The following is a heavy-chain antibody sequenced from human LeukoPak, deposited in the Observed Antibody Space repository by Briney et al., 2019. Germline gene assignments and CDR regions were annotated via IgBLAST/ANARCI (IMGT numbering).Heavy chain of an antibody. CDR1: GFTFSSYS. V-gene: IGHV3-21*01. Sequence: GGSLRLSCAASGFTFSSYSMNWVRQAPGKGLEWVSSISSSSSYIYYADSVKGRFTISRDNAKNSLYLQTNSLRAEDTAVYYCARGIWSGYERVIVTGMDVWGKGTTVTVSS. CDR2: ISSSSSYI. CDR3: ARGIWSGYERVIVTGMDV. J-gene: IGHJ6*03. D-gene: IGHD3-3*01.